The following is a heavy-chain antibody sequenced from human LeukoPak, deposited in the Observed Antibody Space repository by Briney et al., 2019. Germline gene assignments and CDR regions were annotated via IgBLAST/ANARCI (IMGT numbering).Heavy chain of an antibody. CDR3: ARQPMIRGVVDN. CDR1: GYSFSTSW. D-gene: IGHD3-10*01. Sequence: ESLQISCRASGYSFSTSWISWVRQMPAKGLEGMGIIYPGDSDTTYSPSFQGQVTISADKSISTAYLQWSSLKASDTAMYYCARQPMIRGVVDNWGQGALVTVSP. V-gene: IGHV5-51*01. J-gene: IGHJ4*02. CDR2: IYPGDSDT.